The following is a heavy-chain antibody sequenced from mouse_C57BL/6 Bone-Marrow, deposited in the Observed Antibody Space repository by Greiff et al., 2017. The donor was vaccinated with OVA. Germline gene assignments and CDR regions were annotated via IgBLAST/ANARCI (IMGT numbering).Heavy chain of an antibody. V-gene: IGHV5-17*01. D-gene: IGHD4-1*01. CDR3: ARNWEGFAY. CDR1: GFTFSDYG. CDR2: ISSGSSTI. J-gene: IGHJ3*01. Sequence: EVKLMESGGGLVKPGGSLKLSCAASGFTFSDYGMHWVRQAPEKGLEWVAYISSGSSTIYYADTVKGRFTISRDNAKNTLFLQMTSRRSEDTAMYYCARNWEGFAYWGQGTLVTVSA.